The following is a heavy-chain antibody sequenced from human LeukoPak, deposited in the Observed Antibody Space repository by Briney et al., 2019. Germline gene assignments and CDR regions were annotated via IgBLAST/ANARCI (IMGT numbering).Heavy chain of an antibody. D-gene: IGHD2-2*01. CDR2: NSPGDSDP. Sequence: GESLKISCKGSGYTFTNYYIGWVRQMPGKGVEWMGVNSPGDSDPRYSPSFQGQVTISADKSVSTASLRWSSLKASDSAIYYCARRYCSSTSCNPYFFDFWGQGTLVTVSS. CDR3: ARRYCSSTSCNPYFFDF. J-gene: IGHJ4*02. V-gene: IGHV5-51*01. CDR1: GYTFTNYY.